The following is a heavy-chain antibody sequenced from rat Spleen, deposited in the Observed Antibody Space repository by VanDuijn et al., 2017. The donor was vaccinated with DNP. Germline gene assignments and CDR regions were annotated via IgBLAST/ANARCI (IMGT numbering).Heavy chain of an antibody. CDR1: GFTFSDYN. CDR3: ARDGGGPFDY. V-gene: IGHV5S10*01. D-gene: IGHD1-11*01. CDR2: ISYDGSRT. Sequence: EVQLVESGGGLVQAGRSLKLSCAASGFTFSDYNMAWVRQAPKKGLEWVATISYDGSRTYYRDSVKGRFTISRDNAKNTQYLQMNSLRSEDTATYYCARDGGGPFDYWGQGVMVTVSS. J-gene: IGHJ2*01.